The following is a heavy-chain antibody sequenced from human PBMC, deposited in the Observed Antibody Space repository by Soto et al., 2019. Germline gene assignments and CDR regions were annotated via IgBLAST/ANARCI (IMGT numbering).Heavy chain of an antibody. CDR2: ISGSGGST. D-gene: IGHD2-2*01. V-gene: IGHV3-23*01. CDR3: AKDNIVVVTAAIFDY. Sequence: GGSLRLSCAASGFTFSSYAMSWVRQAPGKGLEWVSAISGSGGSTYYADSVKGRFTISRDNSKNTLYLQMNSLRAEDTAVYYCAKDNIVVVTAAIFDYWGQGTRVTVAS. J-gene: IGHJ4*02. CDR1: GFTFSSYA.